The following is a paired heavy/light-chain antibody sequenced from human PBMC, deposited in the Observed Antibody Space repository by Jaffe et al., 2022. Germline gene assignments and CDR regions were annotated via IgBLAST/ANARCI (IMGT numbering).Heavy chain of an antibody. V-gene: IGHV4-38-2*01. J-gene: IGHJ4*02. CDR2: IYHSGST. D-gene: IGHD4-17*01. CDR1: GYSISSGYY. CDR3: ARVPTNTVTTVDY. Sequence: QVQLQESGPGLVKPSETLSLTCAVSGYSISSGYYWGWIRQPPGKGLEWIGSIYHSGSTYYNPSLKSRVTISVDTSKNQFSLKLSSVTAADTAVYYCARVPTNTVTTVDYWGQGTLVTVSS.
Light chain of an antibody. CDR2: AAS. Sequence: AIRMTQSPSSLSASTGDRVTITCRASQGISSYLAWYQQKPGKAPKLLIYAASTLQSGVPSRFSGSGSGTDFTLTISCLQSEDFATYYCQQYYSYPSITFGQGTRLEIK. CDR1: QGISSY. J-gene: IGKJ5*01. CDR3: QQYYSYPSIT. V-gene: IGKV1-8*01.